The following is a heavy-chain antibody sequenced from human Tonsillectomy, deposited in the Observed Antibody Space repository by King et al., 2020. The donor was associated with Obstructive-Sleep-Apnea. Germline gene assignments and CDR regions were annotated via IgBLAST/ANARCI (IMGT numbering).Heavy chain of an antibody. CDR2: SYYNGST. D-gene: IGHD3-22*01. CDR1: GGSISSYY. Sequence: QLQESGPGLVKPSETLSLTCTVSGGSISSYYWSWIRQLPGKGLEWIGYSYYNGSTNYNPSLKSRVNISGDTSKNKFTLKLSSVTAADTAVYYCARAPNYYDSSGIYYFEYWGQGTLVTVSS. CDR3: ARAPNYYDSSGIYYFEY. V-gene: IGHV4-59*01. J-gene: IGHJ4*02.